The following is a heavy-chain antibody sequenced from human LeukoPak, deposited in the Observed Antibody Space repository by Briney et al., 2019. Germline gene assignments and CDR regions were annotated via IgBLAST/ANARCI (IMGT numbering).Heavy chain of an antibody. CDR3: AREMGYDNSGLDY. CDR1: GFTFSSYY. CDR2: TSGGGSYI. Sequence: GGSLSLSCAASGFTFSSYYINWVRQAPGMGLEWVSSTSGGGSYIYYADSVKGRFTISRDNAKNSLYLQTNSLRDEDTAVYYCAREMGYDNSGLDYRGQGTLVTVSS. J-gene: IGHJ4*02. D-gene: IGHD3-22*01. V-gene: IGHV3-21*06.